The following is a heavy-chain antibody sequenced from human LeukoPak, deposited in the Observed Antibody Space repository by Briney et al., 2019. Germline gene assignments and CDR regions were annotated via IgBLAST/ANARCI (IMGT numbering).Heavy chain of an antibody. CDR2: ISSSSSYI. V-gene: IGHV3-21*01. J-gene: IGHJ4*02. D-gene: IGHD6-13*01. Sequence: GGSLRLSSAASGFTFSSYSMNWVRQAPGKGLEWVSSISSSSSYIYYADSVKGRFTISRDNAKNSLYLQMNSLRAEDTAVYYCAKYPGIAAAGTTSDFDYWGQGTLVTVSS. CDR1: GFTFSSYS. CDR3: AKYPGIAAAGTTSDFDY.